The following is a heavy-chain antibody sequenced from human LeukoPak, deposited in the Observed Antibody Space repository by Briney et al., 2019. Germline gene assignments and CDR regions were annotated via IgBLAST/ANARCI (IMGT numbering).Heavy chain of an antibody. V-gene: IGHV4-4*02. Sequence: PSGTLSLTCAISGGSITSSNWWTWVRQPPGKGLEWVGEIYLRGNTNYNPSLESRVSISVDESKTQLSLRLESVTAADTAVYYCARGTITTVTDSWGPGTLVTVSS. CDR3: ARGTITTVTDS. J-gene: IGHJ4*02. CDR1: GGSITSSNW. D-gene: IGHD4-17*01. CDR2: IYLRGNT.